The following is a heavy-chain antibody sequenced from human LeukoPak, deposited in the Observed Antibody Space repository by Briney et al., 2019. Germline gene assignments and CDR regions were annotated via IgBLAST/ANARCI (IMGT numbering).Heavy chain of an antibody. D-gene: IGHD2-2*01. V-gene: IGHV1-18*01. CDR3: ARLDEYCSSTSCYRQLGTLYYMDV. Sequence: ASVKVSCKASGYTFTSYGISWVRQAPGQGLEWMGWISAYNGNTNYAQKLQGRVTMTTDTSTSTAYMELRSLRSDDTAVYYCARLDEYCSSTSCYRQLGTLYYMDVWGKGTTVTVSS. CDR2: ISAYNGNT. CDR1: GYTFTSYG. J-gene: IGHJ6*03.